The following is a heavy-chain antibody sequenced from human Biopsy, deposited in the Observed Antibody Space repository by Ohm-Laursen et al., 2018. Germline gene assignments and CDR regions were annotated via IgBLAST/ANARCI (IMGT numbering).Heavy chain of an antibody. CDR2: IYYSVMT. CDR3: ARDSGILNYGNFKYYHYYGMDV. J-gene: IGHJ6*02. Sequence: SQTLSLTCTVSGDSVTKYYWSWIRQPPGKGLEWIGHIYYSVMTNYNPSLQSRVSISVDTSRNQVSLTLSSVTAADTAVYYYARDSGILNYGNFKYYHYYGMDVWGQGTKVTVSS. CDR1: GDSVTKYY. D-gene: IGHD4-11*01. V-gene: IGHV4-59*02.